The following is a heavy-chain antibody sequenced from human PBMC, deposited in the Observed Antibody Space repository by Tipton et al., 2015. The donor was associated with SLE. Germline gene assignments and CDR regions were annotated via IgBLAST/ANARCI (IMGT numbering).Heavy chain of an antibody. CDR3: ARGVTMVRGVILDY. Sequence: TLSLTCTVSGGSISSHYWSWIRQPPGKGLEWIGYIYYSGSTNYNPSLKSRVTISVDTSKNQFSLKLSSVTAADTAVYYCARGVTMVRGVILDYWGQGTLVTVSS. V-gene: IGHV4-59*11. J-gene: IGHJ4*02. CDR1: GGSISSHY. D-gene: IGHD3-10*01. CDR2: IYYSGST.